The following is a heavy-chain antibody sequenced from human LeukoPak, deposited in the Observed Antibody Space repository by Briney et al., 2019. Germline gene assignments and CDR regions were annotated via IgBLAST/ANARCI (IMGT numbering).Heavy chain of an antibody. CDR2: INSDGGST. J-gene: IGHJ4*02. CDR3: AKRGAGGWYDY. V-gene: IGHV3-74*01. CDR1: GFTFSSQW. Sequence: GGSLRLSCASSGFTFSSQWMNWVRQAPGKGLVWVSRINSDGGSTNYADSVKGRFTISRDNAKNTLYLQMNSLRAEDTAVYYCAKRGAGGWYDYWGQGTLVTVSS. D-gene: IGHD6-19*01.